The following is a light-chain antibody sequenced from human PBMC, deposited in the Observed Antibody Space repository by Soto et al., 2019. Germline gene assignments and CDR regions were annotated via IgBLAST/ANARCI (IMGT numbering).Light chain of an antibody. CDR3: QQYGSSGT. CDR2: DVS. J-gene: IGKJ1*01. CDR1: QSVSDY. Sequence: RSLLPGASASLSCRASQSVSDYLAWYQQKPGQAPRLSIYDVSKRATGIPARFSGSGSGTDFTLTISRLEPEDFAVYYCQQYGSSGTFGQGTKVDVK. V-gene: IGKV3-20*01.